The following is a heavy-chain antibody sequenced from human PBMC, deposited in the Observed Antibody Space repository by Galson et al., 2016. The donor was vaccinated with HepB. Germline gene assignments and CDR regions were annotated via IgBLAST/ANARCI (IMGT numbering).Heavy chain of an antibody. CDR3: ARPTVRAARSYYSGMDV. J-gene: IGHJ6*02. CDR2: ISRSANTI. CDR1: GFTFRDYY. D-gene: IGHD6-6*01. V-gene: IGHV3-11*01. Sequence: SLRLSCAASGFTFRDYYMSWIRQAPGKGLEWLSYISRSANTIYYADSVKGRFTISRDNAKNSLFLQMNRLRAEDTAVYYCARPTVRAARSYYSGMDVWGQGTTVTVSS.